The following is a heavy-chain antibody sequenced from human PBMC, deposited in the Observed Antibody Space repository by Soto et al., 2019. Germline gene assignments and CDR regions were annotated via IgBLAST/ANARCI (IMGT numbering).Heavy chain of an antibody. D-gene: IGHD6-19*01. CDR1: GDSVSIYSGA. Sequence: SQTLSLTCVISGDSVSIYSGAWNWIRQSPSRGLEWLGRTYYRSKWYYDYAESVKSRIIISVDTSKNQFSLQMDNLGVGDTAIYYCAKTPGMRGWFDWWGQGTQVTVSS. V-gene: IGHV6-1*01. J-gene: IGHJ4*02. CDR2: TYYRSKWYY. CDR3: AKTPGMRGWFDW.